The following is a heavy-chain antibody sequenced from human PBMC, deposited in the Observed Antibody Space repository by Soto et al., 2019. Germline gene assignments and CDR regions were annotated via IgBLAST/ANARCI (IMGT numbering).Heavy chain of an antibody. CDR1: GYTFIDYY. D-gene: IGHD3-3*01. J-gene: IGHJ4*02. CDR2: INPKSGGT. V-gene: IGHV1-2*02. Sequence: QVQVVQSGTEVKKPGASVKVSCKASGYTFIDYYMHWVRQAPGQGLEWMGWINPKSGGTNDAQKFQGRVTMTRDTSISTAYMDLTRLRSDDTAIYYCARGGVTIFGLVDNWGQGTLVTFSP. CDR3: ARGGVTIFGLVDN.